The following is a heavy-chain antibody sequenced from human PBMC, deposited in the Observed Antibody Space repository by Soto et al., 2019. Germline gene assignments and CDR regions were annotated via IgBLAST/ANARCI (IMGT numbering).Heavy chain of an antibody. CDR3: ARTDCSSSDCPRDLVGAVTMDY. D-gene: IGHD2-2*01. CDR1: GFPFSTYA. J-gene: IGHJ4*02. V-gene: IGHV3-33*01. CDR2: VWYDGTDK. Sequence: GGSLRLSCAASGFPFSTYAMHWVRQAPGKGLQRVAVVWYDGTDKNYADSVRSRFTISRDNSKSTLYLQMDHLRVEDTGVYHCARTDCSSSDCPRDLVGAVTMDYWGQGTRVTV.